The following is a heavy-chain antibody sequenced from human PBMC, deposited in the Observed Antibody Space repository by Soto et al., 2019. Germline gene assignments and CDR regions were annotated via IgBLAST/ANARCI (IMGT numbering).Heavy chain of an antibody. CDR2: IIPILGIA. Sequence: QVQLVQSGAEVKKPGSSVKVSCKASGGTFSSYAISWVRQAPGQGLEWMGRIIPILGIANYAQKFQGRVTITADKSTRTAYMEQGSLRTQDTAVHYGANGGWAYCGGDCSGNWYYGMDVRGPGTTVTVSS. D-gene: IGHD2-21*02. CDR3: ANGGWAYCGGDCSGNWYYGMDV. V-gene: IGHV1-69*04. CDR1: GGTFSSYA. J-gene: IGHJ6*02.